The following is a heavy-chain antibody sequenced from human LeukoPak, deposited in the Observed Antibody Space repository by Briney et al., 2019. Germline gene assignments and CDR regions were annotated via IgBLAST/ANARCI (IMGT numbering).Heavy chain of an antibody. CDR1: GFTFSSYG. V-gene: IGHV3-30*02. J-gene: IGHJ4*02. D-gene: IGHD3-16*01. CDR3: AKNYELGLDY. CDR2: IGHDGRRK. Sequence: GGSLRLSCAASGFTFSSYGIHWVRQAPGKGLEWVAFIGHDGRRKSCAESVEGRFTVSRDNSKNTLYLQLNSLRAEDTALYYCAKNYELGLDYWGQGTLVTVSS.